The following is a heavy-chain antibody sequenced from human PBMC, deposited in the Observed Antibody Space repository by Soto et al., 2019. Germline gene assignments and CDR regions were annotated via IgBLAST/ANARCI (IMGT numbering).Heavy chain of an antibody. CDR2: ISAYNGNT. CDR1: GYTFTSYG. CDR3: ARAPPRYYDFWSGYYDFDY. Sequence: ASVKVSCKASGYTFTSYGISWVRRAPGQGLEWMGWISAYNGNTNYAQKLQGRVTMTTDTSTSTAYMELRSLRSDDTAVYYCARAPPRYYDFWSGYYDFDYWGQGTLVTVSS. J-gene: IGHJ4*02. D-gene: IGHD3-3*01. V-gene: IGHV1-18*01.